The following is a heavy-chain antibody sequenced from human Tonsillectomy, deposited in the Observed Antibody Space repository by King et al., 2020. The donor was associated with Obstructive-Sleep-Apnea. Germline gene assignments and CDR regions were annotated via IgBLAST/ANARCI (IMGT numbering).Heavy chain of an antibody. Sequence: VQLVESGGGLVKPGGSLRLSCAASGFTFSNAWMSWVRQAPGKGLEWVGRIKSKTDGGTTDYAAPVKGRFKILRDDSKNTLYLQMNSLKTEDTAVYYCTTDGCSSTSCYDNWFDPWGQGTLVTVSS. CDR2: IKSKTDGGTT. J-gene: IGHJ5*02. D-gene: IGHD2-2*01. V-gene: IGHV3-15*01. CDR1: GFTFSNAW. CDR3: TTDGCSSTSCYDNWFDP.